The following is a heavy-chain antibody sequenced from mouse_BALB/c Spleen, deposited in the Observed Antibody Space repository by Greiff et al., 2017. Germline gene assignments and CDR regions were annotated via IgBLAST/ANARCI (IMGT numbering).Heavy chain of an antibody. D-gene: IGHD2-10*02. CDR1: GFTFSSYT. J-gene: IGHJ4*01. Sequence: EVHLVESGGGLVQPGGSLKLSCAASGFTFSSYTMSWVRQTPEKRLEWVAYISNGGGSTYYPDTVKGRFTISRDNAKNTLYLQMSSLKSEDTAMYYCARRVWSLYAMDYWGQGTSVTVSS. V-gene: IGHV5-12-2*01. CDR2: ISNGGGST. CDR3: ARRVWSLYAMDY.